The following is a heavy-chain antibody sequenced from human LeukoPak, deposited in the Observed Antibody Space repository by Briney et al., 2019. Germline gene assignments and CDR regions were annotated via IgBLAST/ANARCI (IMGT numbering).Heavy chain of an antibody. J-gene: IGHJ6*02. CDR2: IWYDGSNK. V-gene: IGHV3-33*08. Sequence: PGGSLRLSCAASGFTFRSYWMHWVRQAPGKGLEWVAVIWYDGSNKYYADSVKGRFTISRDNSKNTLYLQMNSLRAEDTAVYYCARDFPTYYYYYGMDVWGQGTTVTVSS. CDR1: GFTFRSYW. CDR3: ARDFPTYYYYYGMDV.